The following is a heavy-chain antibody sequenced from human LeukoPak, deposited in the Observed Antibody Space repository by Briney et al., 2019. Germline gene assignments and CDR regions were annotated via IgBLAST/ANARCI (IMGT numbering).Heavy chain of an antibody. CDR1: GGSFSGYY. D-gene: IGHD3-10*01. J-gene: IGHJ4*02. V-gene: IGHV4-34*01. CDR3: ARGKLLWFGESRSFDY. CDR2: TNHSGST. Sequence: SETLSLTCAVYGGSFSGYYWSWIRQPPGKGLEWIGETNHSGSTNYNPSLKSRVTISVDTSKNQFSLKLSSVTAADTAVYYCARGKLLWFGESRSFDYWGQGTLVTVSS.